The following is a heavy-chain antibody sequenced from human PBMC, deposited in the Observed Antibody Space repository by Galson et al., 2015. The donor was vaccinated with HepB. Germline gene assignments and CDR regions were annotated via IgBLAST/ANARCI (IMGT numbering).Heavy chain of an antibody. Sequence: QSGAEVKKPGESLRISCKGSGYSFTSYWISWVRQMPGKGLEWMGRIDPSDSYTNYSPSFQGHVTISADKSISTAYLQWSSLKASDAAMYYCARPDGTTRRYYGMDVWGQGTTVTVSS. CDR2: IDPSDSYT. V-gene: IGHV5-10-1*01. D-gene: IGHD1-1*01. CDR3: ARPDGTTRRYYGMDV. J-gene: IGHJ6*02. CDR1: GYSFTSYW.